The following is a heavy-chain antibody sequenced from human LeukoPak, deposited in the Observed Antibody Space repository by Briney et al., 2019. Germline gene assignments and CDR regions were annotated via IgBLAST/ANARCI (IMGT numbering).Heavy chain of an antibody. D-gene: IGHD1-1*01. CDR2: INSDGSST. Sequence: PGGSLRLSCAASGFTFSSYWMHWVRQAPGKGLVWVSRINSDGSSTSYADSVKGRFTISRDNAKNTLYLQMNSLRAEDTAVYYCARAGTTTENDYWGQGTLVTVSS. V-gene: IGHV3-74*01. J-gene: IGHJ4*02. CDR3: ARAGTTTENDY. CDR1: GFTFSSYW.